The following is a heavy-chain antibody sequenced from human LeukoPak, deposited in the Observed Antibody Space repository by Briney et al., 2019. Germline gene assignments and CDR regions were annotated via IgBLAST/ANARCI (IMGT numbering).Heavy chain of an antibody. V-gene: IGHV3-23*01. D-gene: IGHD5-18*01. CDR3: ARKAGGYSYGPLDY. J-gene: IGHJ4*02. CDR1: GFTFNNYA. Sequence: GGSLRLSCAASGFTFNNYAMSWVRQAPGKGLEWVSAISDSGGSTYYADSVKGRFTISRDNAKNTLYLQMNSLRAEDTAVYYCARKAGGYSYGPLDYWGQGTLVTVSS. CDR2: ISDSGGST.